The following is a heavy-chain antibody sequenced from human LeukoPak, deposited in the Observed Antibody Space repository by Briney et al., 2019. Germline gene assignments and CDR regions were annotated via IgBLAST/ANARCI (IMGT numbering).Heavy chain of an antibody. CDR1: GFISGYNY. D-gene: IGHD2-15*01. V-gene: IGHV3-53*01. Sequence: GGSLRLSCAVSGFISGYNYMSWVRQAPGKGLERVSVIYRGDTYYADSVKGRFTISRDDSKNTVFLQMNNLRVEDTAEYFCASYYCSSGSCYFDHWGQGTLVTVSS. J-gene: IGHJ4*02. CDR2: IYRGDT. CDR3: ASYYCSSGSCYFDH.